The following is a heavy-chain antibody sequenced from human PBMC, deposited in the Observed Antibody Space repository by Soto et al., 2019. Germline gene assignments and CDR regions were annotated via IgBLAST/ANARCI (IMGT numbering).Heavy chain of an antibody. CDR1: GFTFSSYG. CDR2: ISYDGSNK. J-gene: IGHJ6*02. D-gene: IGHD4-4*01. Sequence: GGSLRLSCAASGFTFSSYGMHWVRQAPGKGLEWVAVISYDGSNKYYADSVKGRFTISRDNSKNTLYLQMNSLRAEDTAVYYCAKDYSNYSYYYYGMDVWGQGTTVTVSS. CDR3: AKDYSNYSYYYYGMDV. V-gene: IGHV3-30*18.